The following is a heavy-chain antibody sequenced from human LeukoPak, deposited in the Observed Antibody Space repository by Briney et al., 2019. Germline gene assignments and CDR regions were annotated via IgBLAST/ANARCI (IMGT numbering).Heavy chain of an antibody. CDR1: GFTFSDHY. D-gene: IGHD2-2*01. CDR3: AYLGGVVTATTDFGY. V-gene: IGHV3-72*01. CDR2: TRNKADTYTT. J-gene: IGHJ4*02. Sequence: GGSLRLSCAASGFTFSDHYMDWVRQAPGKGLEWVGRTRNKADTYTTHYAASVEGRFTISRDDSKNSLYLQMNSLKTEDTAVYYCAYLGGVVTATTDFGYWGQGTLVTVSS.